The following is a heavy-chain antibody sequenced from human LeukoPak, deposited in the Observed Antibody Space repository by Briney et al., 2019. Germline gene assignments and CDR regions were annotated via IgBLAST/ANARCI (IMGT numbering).Heavy chain of an antibody. V-gene: IGHV3-11*04. CDR3: ARDQGLLRYFDWLISPFDY. CDR2: ISSSGSTI. CDR1: GFTFSDYY. J-gene: IGHJ4*02. D-gene: IGHD3-9*01. Sequence: PGGSLRLSCAASGFTFSDYYMSWIRQAPGKGLEWVSYISSSGSTIYYADSVKGRFTISRDNAKNSLYLQMNSLRAEDTAVYYCARDQGLLRYFDWLISPFDYWGQGTLVTVSS.